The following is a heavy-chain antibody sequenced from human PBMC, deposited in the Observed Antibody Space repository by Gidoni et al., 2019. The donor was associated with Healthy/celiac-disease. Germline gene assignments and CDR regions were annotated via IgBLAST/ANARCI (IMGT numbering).Heavy chain of an antibody. V-gene: IGHV3-49*05. CDR3: TRLKATLGVVAATPDY. CDR1: GFTFGYYA. J-gene: IGHJ4*02. CDR2: IRSNAYVGTT. Sequence: EVQLVESEGGLVKPGRSLRLSCTASGFTFGYYAMSWFRQAPWKGLGGVGLIRSNAYVGTTEYAGCVKGRFTISRDDSKSIAYLQMNSLKTEDTAVYYCTRLKATLGVVAATPDYWGQGTLVTVSS. D-gene: IGHD2-15*01.